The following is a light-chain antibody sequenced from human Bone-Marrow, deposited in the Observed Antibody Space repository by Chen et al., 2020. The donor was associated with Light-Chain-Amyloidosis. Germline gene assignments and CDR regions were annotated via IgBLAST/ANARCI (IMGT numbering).Light chain of an antibody. V-gene: IGLV6-57*01. CDR1: SGSIATNY. Sequence: NFMLTQPHSVSESPGKTVIISCTRSSGSIATNYVQWYQQRPGSSPTTVIYEDDQRPSGVPDRFSCSIDRSSNSASRTISGLNTEDEADYYCQSYQGSSQGVFGGGTKLTVL. J-gene: IGLJ3*02. CDR2: EDD. CDR3: QSYQGSSQGV.